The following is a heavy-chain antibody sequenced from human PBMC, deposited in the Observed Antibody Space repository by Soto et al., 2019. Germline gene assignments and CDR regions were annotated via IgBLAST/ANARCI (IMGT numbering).Heavy chain of an antibody. D-gene: IGHD4-17*01. J-gene: IGHJ2*01. Sequence: PSETLSLTCAVSGGSISSSNWWSWVRQAPGKGLEWVSVISGSGGSTYYADAVKGRFTISRDNSKNTLYLQMNSLRAEDTAVYYCAKRTVGWYFDLWGRGTLVTVSS. CDR3: AKRTVGWYFDL. CDR2: ISGSGGST. CDR1: GGSISSSN. V-gene: IGHV3-23*01.